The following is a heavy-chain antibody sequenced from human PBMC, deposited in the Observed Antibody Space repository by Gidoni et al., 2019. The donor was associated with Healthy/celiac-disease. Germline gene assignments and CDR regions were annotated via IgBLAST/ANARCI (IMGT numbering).Heavy chain of an antibody. Sequence: EVQLVESGGGLVQPGGSLRPSCAASGFTFSSYWIGWVRQAPGKGLEGVANIKQDGSEKYYVDSVKGRFTISRDNAKNSLYLQMNSLRAEDTAVYYCARARGMVGDYFDYWGQGTLVTVSS. V-gene: IGHV3-7*01. J-gene: IGHJ4*02. CDR2: IKQDGSEK. CDR1: GFTFSSYW. D-gene: IGHD3-10*02. CDR3: ARARGMVGDYFDY.